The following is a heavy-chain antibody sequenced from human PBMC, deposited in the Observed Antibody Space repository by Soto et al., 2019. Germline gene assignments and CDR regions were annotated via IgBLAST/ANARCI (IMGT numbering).Heavy chain of an antibody. CDR1: GNTLTGHF. Sequence: QLQLVQSGAEVKRPGASVRVSCKASGNTLTGHFLHWVRQARGQGLEWMGWLNSNSGGTKIAQKFQGRLAMTRDTSITTAYMELSRLRSDDTAVYYCATPAEPLDTAMLKGLAHWGQGTLVTVSS. CDR2: LNSNSGGT. CDR3: ATPAEPLDTAMLKGLAH. D-gene: IGHD5-18*01. V-gene: IGHV1-2*02. J-gene: IGHJ4*02.